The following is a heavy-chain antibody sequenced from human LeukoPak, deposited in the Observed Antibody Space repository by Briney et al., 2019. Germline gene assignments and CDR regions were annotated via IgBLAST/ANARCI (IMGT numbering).Heavy chain of an antibody. CDR2: ISSSSSYI. V-gene: IGHV3-21*01. D-gene: IGHD2-21*02. J-gene: IGHJ4*02. Sequence: GGSLKLSCAASGFTFSSYSMNWVRQAPGKGLEWVSSISSSSSYIYYADSVKGRFTISRDNAKNSLYLQMNSLRAEDTAVYYCARARRGDCGGDCYPEGPFDYWGQGTLVTVSS. CDR1: GFTFSSYS. CDR3: ARARRGDCGGDCYPEGPFDY.